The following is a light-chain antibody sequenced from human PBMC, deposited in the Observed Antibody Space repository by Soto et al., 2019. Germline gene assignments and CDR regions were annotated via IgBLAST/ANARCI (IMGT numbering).Light chain of an antibody. CDR1: QSVSGW. CDR3: QQYNAYPFT. CDR2: VAS. Sequence: DIQMTQSPSTLSASLGDRATITCRASQSVSGWLAWYQQKPGKAPPLLIYVASSLESGVPSRFSGSGSGTDFTLTISRLQPDDFATYYCQQYNAYPFTFGHGTKVDIK. J-gene: IGKJ3*01. V-gene: IGKV1-5*01.